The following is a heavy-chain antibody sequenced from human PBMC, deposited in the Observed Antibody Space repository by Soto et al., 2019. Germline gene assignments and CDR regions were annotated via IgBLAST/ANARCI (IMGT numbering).Heavy chain of an antibody. CDR1: GVTFSSYA. CDR2: IIPIFGTA. D-gene: IGHD5-18*01. J-gene: IGHJ5*02. CDR3: ARGSAMVFGDWFDP. V-gene: IGHV1-69*13. Sequence: ASVKVSCKASGVTFSSYAISWVRQAPGQGLEWMGGIIPIFGTANYAQKFQGRVTITADESTSTAYMELSSLRSEDTAVYYCARGSAMVFGDWFDPWGQGTLVTVS.